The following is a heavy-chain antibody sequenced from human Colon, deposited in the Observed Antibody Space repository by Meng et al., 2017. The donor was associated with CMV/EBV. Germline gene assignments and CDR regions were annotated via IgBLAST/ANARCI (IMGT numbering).Heavy chain of an antibody. J-gene: IGHJ4*02. CDR2: INPVTGDT. Sequence: QVQPVTAGAEVKEPGASVKVSCKTSGYTFNGYVMHWVRQAPGQGLEWMGWINPVTGDTSYAQKFQVRVTMTRDTSISTAYMELSSLRSDDTAAYYCATFGGDFDYWGQGTLVTVSS. CDR3: ATFGGDFDY. CDR1: GYTFNGYV. V-gene: IGHV1-2*02. D-gene: IGHD3-3*01.